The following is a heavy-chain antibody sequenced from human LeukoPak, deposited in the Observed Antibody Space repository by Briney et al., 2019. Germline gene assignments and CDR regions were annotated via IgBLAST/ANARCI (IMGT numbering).Heavy chain of an antibody. CDR2: ISSSSRTI. CDR1: GFTFSSYS. D-gene: IGHD6-13*01. V-gene: IGHV3-48*04. CDR3: ARDGFVGAADY. J-gene: IGHJ4*02. Sequence: GGSLRLSCAASGFTFSSYSINWVRQAPGKGLEWLSYISSSSRTISYADSLKGRFTVSRDNAKNSLDLQMNSLRVEDTAVYYCARDGFVGAADYWGQGTLVTVSS.